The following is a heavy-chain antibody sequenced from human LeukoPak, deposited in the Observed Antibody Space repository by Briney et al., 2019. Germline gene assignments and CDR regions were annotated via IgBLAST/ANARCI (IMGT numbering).Heavy chain of an antibody. Sequence: GGPLRLSCVASGYTLSSNWMHWLRQATGKGLMWVSRIKNDGSGSYADSVKGRFTISRDNDKNTLYLQMNNLRVEDTAVYYCARAEVAGTFGYWGQGTLVTVSS. V-gene: IGHV3-74*01. CDR3: ARAEVAGTFGY. CDR2: IKNDGSGS. CDR1: GYTLSSNW. D-gene: IGHD6-19*01. J-gene: IGHJ4*02.